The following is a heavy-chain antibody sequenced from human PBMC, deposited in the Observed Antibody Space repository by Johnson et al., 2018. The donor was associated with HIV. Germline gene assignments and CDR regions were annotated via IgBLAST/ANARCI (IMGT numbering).Heavy chain of an antibody. J-gene: IGHJ3*02. Sequence: VQLVESGGGLVQPGGSLRLSCAASGFTFSSYDMHWVRQATGKGLEWVSAIGPAGDTYYPGSVKGRFTISRDNSKNTLYLQMNSLRAEDTAVYYCAKELALYSSGYGGDAFDIWGQGTVVIVSS. CDR2: IGPAGDT. V-gene: IGHV3-13*01. CDR1: GFTFSSYD. D-gene: IGHD6-19*01. CDR3: AKELALYSSGYGGDAFDI.